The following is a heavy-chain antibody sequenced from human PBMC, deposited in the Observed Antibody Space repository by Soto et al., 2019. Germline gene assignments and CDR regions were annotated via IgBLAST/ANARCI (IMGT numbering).Heavy chain of an antibody. D-gene: IGHD4-17*01. CDR3: ARSPYGGKTRYYYYGMDV. CDR1: GYRFTSYW. J-gene: IGHJ6*02. Sequence: ASLKISCKGCGYRFTSYWIGWVRQMPGKGLEWMGIIYPGDSDTRYSPSFQGQVTISADKSISTAYLQWSSLKASDTAMYYCARSPYGGKTRYYYYGMDVWGQGTTVTVSS. V-gene: IGHV5-51*01. CDR2: IYPGDSDT.